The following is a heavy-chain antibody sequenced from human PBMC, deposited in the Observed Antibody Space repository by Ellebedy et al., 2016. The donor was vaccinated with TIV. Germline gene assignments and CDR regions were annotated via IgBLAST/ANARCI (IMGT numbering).Heavy chain of an antibody. D-gene: IGHD2-2*01. CDR2: ISSSSSHM. V-gene: IGHV3-21*01. CDR3: VRGYTSRHDAFDL. J-gene: IGHJ3*01. CDR1: GFTFSSYT. Sequence: GGSLRLXXAASGFTFSSYTMNWVRQAPGKGLDWVSSISSSSSHMYYADSVRGRFTISRDNAENSLYLQMDSLRAEDTAVYYCVRGYTSRHDAFDLWGQGTMVTVSS.